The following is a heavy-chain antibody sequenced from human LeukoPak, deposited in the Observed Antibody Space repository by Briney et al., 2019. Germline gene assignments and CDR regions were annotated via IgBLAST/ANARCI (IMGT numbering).Heavy chain of an antibody. CDR3: ARVYSSGWYGFNYYYMDV. CDR1: GFTFSSYS. CDR2: IKQDGSEK. Sequence: GGSLRLSCAASGFTFSSYSMNWVRQAPGKGLEWVANIKQDGSEKYYVDSVKGRFTISRDNAKNSLYLQMNSLRAEDTAVYYCARVYSSGWYGFNYYYMDVWGKGATVTVSS. D-gene: IGHD6-19*01. J-gene: IGHJ6*03. V-gene: IGHV3-7*01.